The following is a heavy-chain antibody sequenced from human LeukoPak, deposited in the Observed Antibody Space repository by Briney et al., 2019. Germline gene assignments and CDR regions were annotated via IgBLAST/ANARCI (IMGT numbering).Heavy chain of an antibody. CDR1: GGSISSSSSY. J-gene: IGHJ3*02. CDR3: ARGNSGSYYSDAFDI. V-gene: IGHV4-39*07. Sequence: SETLSLTCTVSGGSISSSSSYWGWIRQPPGKGLEWIGEINHSGSTNYNPSLKSRVTISVDTSKNQFSLKLNSVTAADTAVYYCARGNSGSYYSDAFDIWGQGTMVTVSS. CDR2: INHSGST. D-gene: IGHD3-10*01.